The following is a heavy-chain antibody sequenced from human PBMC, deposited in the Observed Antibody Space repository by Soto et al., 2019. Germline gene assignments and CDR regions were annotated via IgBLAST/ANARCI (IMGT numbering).Heavy chain of an antibody. CDR3: ARESGGATATLDYYYCYMDV. D-gene: IGHD5-12*01. CDR1: GDSFNAYY. V-gene: IGHV1-2*04. Sequence: QVQLVQSGAEVRKPGASVTVSCRSSGDSFNAYYIHWVRQAPGQGLEWMGWINPNSGVTKYAQKFQGWFSMTRDTSIRTVYMELSRLRSDDTAVYYCARESGGATATLDYYYCYMDVWGTGTTVTVSS. J-gene: IGHJ6*03. CDR2: INPNSGVT.